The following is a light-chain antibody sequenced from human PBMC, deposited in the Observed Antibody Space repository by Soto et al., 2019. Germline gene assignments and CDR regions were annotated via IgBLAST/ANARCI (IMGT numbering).Light chain of an antibody. CDR2: GAS. Sequence: IGLPQSPATLSLSPGERATLSCTASQSVSSYLAWYQQKPGQAPRLLIYGASSRATGIPDRFSGSGSGTDFTLTISRLEPEDFAVYYCQQYGSSPFTFGPGTKVDIK. V-gene: IGKV3-20*01. CDR3: QQYGSSPFT. J-gene: IGKJ3*01. CDR1: QSVSSY.